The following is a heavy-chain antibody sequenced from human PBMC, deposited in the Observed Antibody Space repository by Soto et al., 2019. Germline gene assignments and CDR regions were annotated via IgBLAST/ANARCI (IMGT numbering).Heavy chain of an antibody. CDR2: VSGSGGTT. CDR3: AKQDGLLRKIYAFDI. Sequence: GGSLRLSCVASGFTFSSYAMSWVRQAPGKGLEWVSAVSGSGGTTYYADSVKGRFIISRDNSKSTLYLQMSSLRAEDTAVYYCAKQDGLLRKIYAFDIWGQGT. CDR1: GFTFSSYA. J-gene: IGHJ3*02. D-gene: IGHD3-22*01. V-gene: IGHV3-23*01.